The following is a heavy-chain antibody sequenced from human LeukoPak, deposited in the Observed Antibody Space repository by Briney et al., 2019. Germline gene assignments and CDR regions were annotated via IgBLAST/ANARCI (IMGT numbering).Heavy chain of an antibody. J-gene: IGHJ4*02. CDR3: AREAKSYDGDGYYLDY. Sequence: SETLSLTCTVSGASINNYYWGWIRQSAGKGLEWIGRIYTNANTNYSPSLGGRVTMSVDTSKSQFYLRLSSVTAADTAVFYCAREAKSYDGDGYYLDYWGQGILVTVAS. CDR1: GASINNYY. CDR2: IYTNANT. D-gene: IGHD3-22*01. V-gene: IGHV4-4*07.